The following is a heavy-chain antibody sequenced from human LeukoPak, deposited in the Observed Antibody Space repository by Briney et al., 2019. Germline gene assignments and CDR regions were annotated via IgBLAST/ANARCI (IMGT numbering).Heavy chain of an antibody. CDR1: GFTFSSYG. CDR3: AKDRDGYNSPLDD. CDR2: ISYDGSNK. D-gene: IGHD5-24*01. V-gene: IGHV3-30*18. Sequence: GSLRLSCAAFGFTFSSYGMHWVRQAPGKGLEWVAVISYDGSNKYYADSVKGRFTISRDNSKNTLYLQMNSPRAEDTAVYYCAKDRDGYNSPLDDWGQGTLVTVSS. J-gene: IGHJ4*02.